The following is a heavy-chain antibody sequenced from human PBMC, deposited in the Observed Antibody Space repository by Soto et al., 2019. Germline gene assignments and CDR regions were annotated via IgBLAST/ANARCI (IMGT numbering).Heavy chain of an antibody. Sequence: QVQLVESGGGVVQPGRSLRLSCAASGFPFSSYGMHWVRQDPGKGLEWVAHISYDGSNKHYTDSVKGRFTISRDNSKNMLYLQMSSLRAEDTAVYYCAGGQYYFDYCGQGTRVSVSS. D-gene: IGHD2-15*01. CDR2: ISYDGSNK. J-gene: IGHJ4*02. V-gene: IGHV3-30*03. CDR1: GFPFSSYG. CDR3: AGGQYYFDY.